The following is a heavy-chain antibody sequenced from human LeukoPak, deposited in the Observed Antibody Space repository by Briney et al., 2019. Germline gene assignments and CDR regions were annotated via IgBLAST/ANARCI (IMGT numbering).Heavy chain of an antibody. D-gene: IGHD6-19*01. CDR3: ARTLTGSSGWYDY. CDR2: IIPIFGTA. V-gene: IGHV1-69*05. CDR1: GGTFSSYA. Sequence: SVKVSCKASGGTFSSYAISWVRQAPGQGLEWMGRIIPIFGTANYAQKFQGRVTITTDESTSTAYMELSSLRSEDTAVYYCARTLTGSSGWYDYWGQGTLVTVSS. J-gene: IGHJ4*02.